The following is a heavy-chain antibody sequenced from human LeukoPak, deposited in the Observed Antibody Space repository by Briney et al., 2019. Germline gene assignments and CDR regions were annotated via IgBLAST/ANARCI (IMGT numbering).Heavy chain of an antibody. CDR3: ARSRYDVVYFDY. V-gene: IGHV3-23*01. CDR1: GFTFSSYA. CDR2: ISGSGGST. J-gene: IGHJ4*02. D-gene: IGHD3-3*01. Sequence: GGSLRLSCAASGFTFSSYAMSWVRQAPGKGLEWVSAISGSGGSTYYADSVKGRFTISRDNAKNSLYLQMNSLRAEDTAVYYCARSRYDVVYFDYWGQGTLVTVSS.